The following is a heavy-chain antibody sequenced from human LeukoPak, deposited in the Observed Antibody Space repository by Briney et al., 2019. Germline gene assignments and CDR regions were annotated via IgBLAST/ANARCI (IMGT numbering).Heavy chain of an antibody. CDR1: GDSLGGFY. J-gene: IGHJ4*02. CDR2: IHHTGSD. Sequence: SETLSLTCAVYGDSLGGFYWSWIRQSPGKGLEWIGEIHHTGSDNHNPTLKSRITLSVDTSKNQLSLNLASVTAADTATYYCARGTYGSSYFQYWGQGILVTVSS. V-gene: IGHV4-34*01. CDR3: ARGTYGSSYFQY. D-gene: IGHD6-13*01.